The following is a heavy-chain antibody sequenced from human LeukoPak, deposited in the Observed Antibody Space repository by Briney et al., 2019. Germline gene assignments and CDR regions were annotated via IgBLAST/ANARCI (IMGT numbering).Heavy chain of an antibody. D-gene: IGHD1-26*01. CDR3: ARDTYYSGSYIWFDP. J-gene: IGHJ5*02. Sequence: GESLRLSCAASGFTFDTYAMSWVRQAPGKGLEWVSVISGSGDSTEYADSAKGRFTISRDNSRNTLSLQMNNLRAEDTATYYCARDTYYSGSYIWFDPRGQGTLVTVSS. CDR1: GFTFDTYA. CDR2: ISGSGDST. V-gene: IGHV3-23*01.